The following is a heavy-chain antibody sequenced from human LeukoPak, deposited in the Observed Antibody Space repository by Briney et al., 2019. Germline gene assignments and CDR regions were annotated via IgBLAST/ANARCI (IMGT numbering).Heavy chain of an antibody. CDR2: IGGRSI. J-gene: IGHJ4*02. CDR1: GFTFGTYA. CDR3: AKNDGHCSGGSCFDS. V-gene: IGHV3-23*01. D-gene: IGHD2-15*01. Sequence: SGGPLRLSCATSGFTFGTYAMSWVRQAPGKGLEWVSAIGGRSIFYADSVKGRFTISRDNSKNTLYLQMNSLRVEDTAIYYCAKNDGHCSGGSCFDSWGQGTLVTVSS.